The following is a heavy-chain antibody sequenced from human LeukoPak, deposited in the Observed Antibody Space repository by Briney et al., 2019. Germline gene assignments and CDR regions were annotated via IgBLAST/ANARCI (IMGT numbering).Heavy chain of an antibody. J-gene: IGHJ6*03. CDR1: GGSFSGYY. CDR3: ARGRGDPSYYYYYMDV. CDR2: INHSGST. D-gene: IGHD2-21*02. Sequence: KSSETLSLTCAVYGGSFSGYYWSWIRQPPGKGLEWMGEINHSGSTNYNPSLKSRVTISVDTSKNQFSLKLSSVTAADTAVYYCARGRGDPSYYYYYMDVWGKGTTVTVSS. V-gene: IGHV4-34*01.